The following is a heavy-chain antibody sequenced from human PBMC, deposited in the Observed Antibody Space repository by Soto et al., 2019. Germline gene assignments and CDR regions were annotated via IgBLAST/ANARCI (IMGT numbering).Heavy chain of an antibody. CDR1: GYSFTSYW. CDR2: IYPGDSDT. J-gene: IGHJ4*02. Sequence: GESLKISCKGSGYSFTSYWIGWVRQMPGKGLEWMGIIYPGDSDTRYSPSFQGQVTISADKSISTAYLQWSSLKASDTAMYYCATPGPRYYYDSSGYHLDYWGQGTLVTVSS. CDR3: ATPGPRYYYDSSGYHLDY. D-gene: IGHD3-22*01. V-gene: IGHV5-51*01.